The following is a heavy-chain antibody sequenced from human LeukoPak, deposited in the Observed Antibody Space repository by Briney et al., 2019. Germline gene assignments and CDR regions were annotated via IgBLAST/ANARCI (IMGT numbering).Heavy chain of an antibody. CDR1: GFTFSSYA. Sequence: GGSLRLSCAASGFTFSSYAMSWVRQAPGKGLEWVSAISGSGGSTYYADSVRGRFTISRDNSKNTLYLQMNSPGAEDTAVYYCARVSYYDSSGYYFLSYVDYWGQGTLVTVSS. CDR3: ARVSYYDSSGYYFLSYVDY. J-gene: IGHJ4*02. D-gene: IGHD3-22*01. V-gene: IGHV3-23*01. CDR2: ISGSGGST.